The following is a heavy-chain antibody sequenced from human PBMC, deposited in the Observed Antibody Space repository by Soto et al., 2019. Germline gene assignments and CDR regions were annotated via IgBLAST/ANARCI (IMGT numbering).Heavy chain of an antibody. Sequence: QVQLVESGGGVVQPGRSLRLSCAASGFTFSSYGMHWVRQAPGKGLEWVAVISYDGSNKYYADSVKGRFTISRDNSKNTLYLQMNSLRAEDTAVYYCAKPHYYDSSGYYEPTPDYYFDYWGQGTLVTVSS. D-gene: IGHD3-22*01. CDR2: ISYDGSNK. CDR3: AKPHYYDSSGYYEPTPDYYFDY. CDR1: GFTFSSYG. J-gene: IGHJ4*02. V-gene: IGHV3-30*18.